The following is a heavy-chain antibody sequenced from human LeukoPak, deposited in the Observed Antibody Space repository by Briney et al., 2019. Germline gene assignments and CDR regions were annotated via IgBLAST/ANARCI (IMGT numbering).Heavy chain of an antibody. CDR3: VRIATVTTPDY. CDR2: ITLAGSTT. Sequence: GGSLRLSCAASGFTFSTYWMHWVRQPLGKGLVWVSRITLAGSTTNYAASVKGRFTISRDNAKNTLYLQMNSLTVEDTAVYYCVRIATVTTPDYWGQGTLVTVSS. CDR1: GFTFSTYW. D-gene: IGHD4-17*01. V-gene: IGHV3-74*01. J-gene: IGHJ4*02.